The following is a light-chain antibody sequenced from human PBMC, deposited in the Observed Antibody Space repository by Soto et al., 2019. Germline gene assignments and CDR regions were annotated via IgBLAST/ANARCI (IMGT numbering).Light chain of an antibody. V-gene: IGLV2-14*01. CDR1: SSDVGGYNY. CDR2: DVS. J-gene: IGLJ2*01. CDR3: SSYTRSSTLGV. Sequence: QSALTQPASVSGSPGQSITISCTGTSSDVGGYNYVSWYQQHPGKAPILMIYDVSNRPSGVTNRFSGSKSGNTASLTISGLQAEDEADYYCSSYTRSSTLGVFGGGTKLTVL.